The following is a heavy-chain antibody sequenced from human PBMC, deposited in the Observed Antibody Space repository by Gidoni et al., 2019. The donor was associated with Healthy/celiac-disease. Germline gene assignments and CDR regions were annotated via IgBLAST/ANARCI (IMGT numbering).Heavy chain of an antibody. CDR1: GYSGTSYW. CDR2: IYPGDSYT. V-gene: IGHV5-51*01. J-gene: IGHJ3*02. D-gene: IGHD3-22*01. CDR3: ARQAYDSSMGGAFDI. Sequence: EVQRVQSGAEVKKPGESMKISGKGSGYSGTSYWIGWVRPMPGKCLELIGIIYPGDSYTRSSPSFQGQVTISADKSISTSYLQWSSLKASDTAMYYCARQAYDSSMGGAFDIWCQGTMVTVSS.